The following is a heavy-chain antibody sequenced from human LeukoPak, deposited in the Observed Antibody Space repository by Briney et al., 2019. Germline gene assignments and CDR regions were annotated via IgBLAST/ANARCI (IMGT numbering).Heavy chain of an antibody. CDR2: INANSGGT. CDR3: ACASGNYYNGNYFDY. Sequence: ASVKVSCKASGYTFTGYSMHWVRQAPGQGLEWVGWINANSGGTNYAQKFQGRVTMTRDTSISTAFMELSRLSSDDTAVYYCACASGNYYNGNYFDYWGQGTLVTVSS. V-gene: IGHV1-2*02. CDR1: GYTFTGYS. J-gene: IGHJ4*02. D-gene: IGHD3-10*01.